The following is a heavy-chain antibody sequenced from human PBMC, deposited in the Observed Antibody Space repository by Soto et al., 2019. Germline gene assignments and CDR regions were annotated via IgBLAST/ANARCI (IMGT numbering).Heavy chain of an antibody. CDR2: ISAYNGNT. CDR3: ARDLGDYIWGSYRYMAPDY. D-gene: IGHD3-16*02. CDR1: CYTFTSYG. Sequence: ASVKVSCKASCYTFTSYGISWVRQAPGQGLEWMGWISAYNGNTNYAQKLQGRVTMTTDTSTSTAYMELRSLRSDDTAVYYCARDLGDYIWGSYRYMAPDYWGQGTLVTVSS. V-gene: IGHV1-18*01. J-gene: IGHJ4*02.